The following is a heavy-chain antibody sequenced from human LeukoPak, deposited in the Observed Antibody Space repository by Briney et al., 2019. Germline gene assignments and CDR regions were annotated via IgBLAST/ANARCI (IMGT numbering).Heavy chain of an antibody. CDR2: IFPSGGEI. V-gene: IGHV3-23*01. J-gene: IGHJ3*02. CDR3: AKGPVITFDI. Sequence: GGSLRLSCAASGFTFSTFAMIWVRQPPGKGLEWVSSIFPSGGEIHYADSVKGRFTISRDNSKKTLYLQMNSLRAEDTAVYYCAKGPVITFDIWGQGTMVTVSS. D-gene: IGHD2-21*01. CDR1: GFTFSTFA.